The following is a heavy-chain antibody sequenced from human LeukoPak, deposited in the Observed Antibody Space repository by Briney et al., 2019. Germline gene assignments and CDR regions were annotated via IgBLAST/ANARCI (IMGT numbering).Heavy chain of an antibody. J-gene: IGHJ4*02. Sequence: SETLSHTCAVSGGSISSYYWSWIRQPPGKGLEWIGYIYYSGSTNYNPSLKSRVTISVDTSKNQFSLKLSSVTAADTAVYYCARPNGSGSYYNYWGQGTLVTVSS. CDR2: IYYSGST. CDR3: ARPNGSGSYYNY. CDR1: GGSISSYY. D-gene: IGHD3-10*01. V-gene: IGHV4-59*08.